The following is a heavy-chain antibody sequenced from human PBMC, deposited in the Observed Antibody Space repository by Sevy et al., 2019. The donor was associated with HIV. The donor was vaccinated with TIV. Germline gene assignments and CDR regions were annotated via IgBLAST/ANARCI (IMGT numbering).Heavy chain of an antibody. V-gene: IGHV3-23*01. CDR1: GFTFSSYD. Sequence: GGSLRLSCAASGFTFSSYDMSWVRQAPGKGLEWVSVISSSGGTTYYADSVKGRFTISKDNSKNKVYLQIKSLGTEDTAVYYCAKPRSTGWRGGFDCWGQGTLVTVSS. D-gene: IGHD6-19*01. CDR2: ISSSGGTT. CDR3: AKPRSTGWRGGFDC. J-gene: IGHJ4*02.